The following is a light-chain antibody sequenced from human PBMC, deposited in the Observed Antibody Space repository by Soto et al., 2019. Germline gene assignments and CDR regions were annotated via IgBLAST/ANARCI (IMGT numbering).Light chain of an antibody. Sequence: LTPSPRNLSLSPGEIATLSCIASQSVSSSYLAWYQQKPGQAPRLLIYGASSRATGIPDRFSGSRSGAECTLTISSLQSEDFAVYYFQHYVTWPLTFGGGTKVDI. CDR1: QSVSSSY. V-gene: IGKV3-20*01. CDR2: GAS. CDR3: QHYVTWPLT. J-gene: IGKJ4*01.